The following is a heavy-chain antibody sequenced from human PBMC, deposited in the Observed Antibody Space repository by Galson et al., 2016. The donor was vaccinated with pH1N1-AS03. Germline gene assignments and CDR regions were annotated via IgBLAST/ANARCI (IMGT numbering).Heavy chain of an antibody. D-gene: IGHD6-13*01. V-gene: IGHV4-34*01. CDR3: ARGNPFLGSSWYEDS. CDR2: ISHSGIT. CDR1: GGSLTDYQ. Sequence: SETLSLTCTVSGGSLTDYQWSWIRQSPGKGLEWIGGISHSGITDYNPSLKSRVSISVDTSKDQFSLNLSSMTAADAAVYYCARGNPFLGSSWYEDSWGQGTLVIVSS. J-gene: IGHJ4*02.